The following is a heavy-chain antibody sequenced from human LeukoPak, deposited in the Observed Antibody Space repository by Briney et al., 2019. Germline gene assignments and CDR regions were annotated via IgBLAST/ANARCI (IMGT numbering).Heavy chain of an antibody. J-gene: IGHJ6*03. CDR3: ARARRPYSSGWSPFYYYYYMDV. CDR1: GYTFTGYY. D-gene: IGHD6-19*01. V-gene: IGHV1-2*02. Sequence: GASVKVSCKASGYTFTGYYMHWVRQAPGQGLEWMGWINPNSGGTNYAQKFQGRVTMTRDTSISTAYMELSRLRSDDTAVYNCARARRPYSSGWSPFYYYYYMDVWGKGTTVTVSS. CDR2: INPNSGGT.